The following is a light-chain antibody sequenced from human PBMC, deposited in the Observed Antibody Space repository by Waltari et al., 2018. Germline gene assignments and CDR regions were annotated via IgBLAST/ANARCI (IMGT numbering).Light chain of an antibody. V-gene: IGKV1-5*03. J-gene: IGKJ1*01. CDR2: KVS. Sequence: DIQMTQSPSTLSASVGDRVTIPCRASQSISRLAWYQHKSGKAPDLLIYKVSTLEGGVPSRFSGRGSGTEFTLTIASLQPDDFATYYCQQYNTYPWTFGQGTKVEIK. CDR3: QQYNTYPWT. CDR1: QSISR.